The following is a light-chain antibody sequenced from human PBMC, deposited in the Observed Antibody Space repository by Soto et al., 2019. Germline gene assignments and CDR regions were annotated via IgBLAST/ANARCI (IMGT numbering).Light chain of an antibody. CDR3: QQYYSFPFT. Sequence: IQLTQSPSSLSASLGDRVTITCRASQSISSYLNWYQQKPGKAPKLLIYAASSLQSGVPARFSGSGSGTEFTLTISCLQSEDFATYYCQQYYSFPFTFGQGTRLEI. J-gene: IGKJ5*01. V-gene: IGKV1-39*01. CDR2: AAS. CDR1: QSISSY.